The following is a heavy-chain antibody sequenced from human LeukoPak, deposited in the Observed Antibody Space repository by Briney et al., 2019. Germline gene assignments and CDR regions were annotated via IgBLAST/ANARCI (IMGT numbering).Heavy chain of an antibody. CDR1: GYTFTSYG. CDR2: ISPYNGNT. CDR3: ARDQGGDYRYYYYYMDV. Sequence: GASVKVSCKASGYTFTSYGITWVRQAPGQGLEWMGWISPYNGNTNYVQKLQGTVTMTTDISTSTAYMELRSLRSHDTAVYYCARDQGGDYRYYYYYMDVWGKGTTVTVSS. D-gene: IGHD4-17*01. V-gene: IGHV1-18*01. J-gene: IGHJ6*03.